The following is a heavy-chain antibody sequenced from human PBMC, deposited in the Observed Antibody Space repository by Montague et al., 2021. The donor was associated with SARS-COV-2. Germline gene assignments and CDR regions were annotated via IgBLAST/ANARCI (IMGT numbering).Heavy chain of an antibody. V-gene: IGHV3-48*04. D-gene: IGHD6-6*01. J-gene: IGHJ3*01. CDR3: AKDLVLRAARPDALDV. Sequence: SLRLSCAPSGFTFSSYSVNWVRQAPGKGLEWISYISSSTNIIYYADSVKGRFTISRDNARNSLYLQMNSLRVDDTAVYYCAKDLVLRAARPDALDVWGQGTVVTVSS. CDR2: ISSSTNII. CDR1: GFTFSSYS.